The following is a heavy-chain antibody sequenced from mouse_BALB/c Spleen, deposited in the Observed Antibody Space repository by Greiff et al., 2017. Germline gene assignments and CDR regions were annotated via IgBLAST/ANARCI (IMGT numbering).Heavy chain of an antibody. CDR2: ISNGGGST. Sequence: VQLKESGGGLVQPGGSLKLSCAASGFTFSSYTMSWVRQTPEKRLEWVAYISNGGGSTYYPDTVKGRFTISRDNAKNTLYLQMSSLKSEDTAMYYCARGYRYDGGAMDYWGQGTSVTVSS. CDR1: GFTFSSYT. CDR3: ARGYRYDGGAMDY. J-gene: IGHJ4*01. V-gene: IGHV5-12-2*01. D-gene: IGHD2-14*01.